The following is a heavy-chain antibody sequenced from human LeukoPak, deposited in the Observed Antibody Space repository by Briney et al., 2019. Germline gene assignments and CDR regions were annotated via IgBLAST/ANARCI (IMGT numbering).Heavy chain of an antibody. V-gene: IGHV4-39*01. J-gene: IGHJ4*02. CDR2: IYYRGST. D-gene: IGHD6-19*01. CDR1: GGSISSSSYY. CDR3: ATLIAVADYFDY. Sequence: SETLSLTCAVSGGSISSSSYYWDWIRQPPGKGLEWIGSIYYRGSTYYNPSLKSRVTISVDTSKNQFSLKLSSVTAADTAVYYCATLIAVADYFDYWGQGTLVTVSS.